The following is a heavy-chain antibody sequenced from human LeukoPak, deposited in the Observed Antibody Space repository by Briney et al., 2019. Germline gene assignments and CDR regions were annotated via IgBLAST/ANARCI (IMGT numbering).Heavy chain of an antibody. Sequence: ASVKVSCKASGYTFTGYYMHWVRQAPGQGLEWMGWINPNSGGTSFALKFRGRVTMTRDTSISTAYMELSRLRSDDTAVYYCARVLLERTSYYYYGMDVWGQGTTVTVSS. D-gene: IGHD1-1*01. J-gene: IGHJ6*02. CDR3: ARVLLERTSYYYYGMDV. CDR1: GYTFTGYY. CDR2: INPNSGGT. V-gene: IGHV1-2*02.